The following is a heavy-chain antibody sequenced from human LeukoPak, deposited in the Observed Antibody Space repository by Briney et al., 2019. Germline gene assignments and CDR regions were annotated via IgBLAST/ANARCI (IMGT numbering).Heavy chain of an antibody. V-gene: IGHV3-21*01. CDR3: AREVYCSGGSCPYFDS. CDR2: ISSSSGYI. Sequence: GGSLRLSCAASGFTFNSYSMTWVRQAPGKGLEGVSSISSSSGYIYYADSVKGRFTISRDNAKKSLYLQMNSLRAEDTAVYYCAREVYCSGGSCPYFDSWGQGTLVTVSS. J-gene: IGHJ4*02. CDR1: GFTFNSYS. D-gene: IGHD2-15*01.